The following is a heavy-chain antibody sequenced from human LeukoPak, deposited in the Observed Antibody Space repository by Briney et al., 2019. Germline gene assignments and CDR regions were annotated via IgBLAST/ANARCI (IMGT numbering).Heavy chain of an antibody. J-gene: IGHJ6*03. CDR1: GGSIINYY. D-gene: IGHD3-22*01. CDR3: ARDREDYYDGSGYYDFYYMDV. Sequence: KPSETLSLTCSVSGGSIINYYWTWIRQPAGKGLDCIGRMNTSGSTKYNPSLKSRVTMSVDTSKNQFSLKLTSVTAADTAVYYCARDREDYYDGSGYYDFYYMDVWGKGTTVTVSS. V-gene: IGHV4-4*07. CDR2: MNTSGST.